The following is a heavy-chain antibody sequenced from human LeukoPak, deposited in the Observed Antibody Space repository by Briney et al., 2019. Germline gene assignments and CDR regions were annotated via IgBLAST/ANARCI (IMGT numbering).Heavy chain of an antibody. V-gene: IGHV1-2*02. CDR1: GYTFTGYY. Sequence: ASVKVSCKASGYTFTGYYMHWVRQAPGQGLEWMGWINPNSGGTNYAQKFQGRVTMTRDTSISTAYMELSRRRSDDTAVYYCARDKYYYGSGIVWYFDYWGQGTLVTVSS. D-gene: IGHD3-10*01. J-gene: IGHJ4*02. CDR3: ARDKYYYGSGIVWYFDY. CDR2: INPNSGGT.